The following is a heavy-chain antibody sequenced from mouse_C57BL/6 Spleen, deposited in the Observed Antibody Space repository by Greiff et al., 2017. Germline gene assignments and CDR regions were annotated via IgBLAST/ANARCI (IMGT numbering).Heavy chain of an antibody. D-gene: IGHD2-4*01. Sequence: EVKLVESGGDLVKPGGSLKLSCAASGFTFSSYGMSWVRQTPDKRLEWVATISSGGSYTYYPDSVKGRFTISRDNAKNTLYLQMSSLKAEDTAMYCCARSYDYDGRLFDYWGQGTTLTVSS. V-gene: IGHV5-6*02. J-gene: IGHJ2*01. CDR1: GFTFSSYG. CDR2: ISSGGSYT. CDR3: ARSYDYDGRLFDY.